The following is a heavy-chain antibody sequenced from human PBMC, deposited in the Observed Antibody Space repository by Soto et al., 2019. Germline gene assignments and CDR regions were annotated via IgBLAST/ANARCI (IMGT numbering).Heavy chain of an antibody. V-gene: IGHV4-59*12. D-gene: IGHD5-12*01. CDR2: IYYGGST. Sequence: SETLSLTCTVSGASISSYYWSWIRQPPGKGLEWIGYIYYGGSTDYNPSLKSRVTISVDTSKNQFSLKLNSVTAADTAVYYCARVALYYFDYWGQGTLVTVSS. J-gene: IGHJ4*02. CDR3: ARVALYYFDY. CDR1: GASISSYY.